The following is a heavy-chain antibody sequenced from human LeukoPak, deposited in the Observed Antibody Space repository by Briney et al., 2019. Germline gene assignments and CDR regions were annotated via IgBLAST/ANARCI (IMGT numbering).Heavy chain of an antibody. CDR1: GGSISSGGYY. D-gene: IGHD3-16*02. V-gene: IGHV4-31*03. CDR2: IYYSGST. CDR3: ASRLVKRASFDY. Sequence: SQTLSLTCTVTGGSISSGGYYWSWIRQHPGKGLEWIGYIYYSGSTYYNPSLKSRVTISVDTSKNQFSLKLSSVTAADTAVYYCASRLVKRASFDYWGQGTLVTVSS. J-gene: IGHJ4*02.